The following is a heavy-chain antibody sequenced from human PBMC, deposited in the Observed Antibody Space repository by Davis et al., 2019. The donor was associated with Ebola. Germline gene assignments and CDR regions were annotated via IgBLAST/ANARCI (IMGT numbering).Heavy chain of an antibody. CDR1: GFTFSNAW. D-gene: IGHD2-15*01. J-gene: IGHJ1*01. V-gene: IGHV3-15*01. CDR3: VRGGSATAY. Sequence: PGGSLRLSCAGSGFTFSNAWMSWVRQAPGKGLEWVGRIKRNTDGGTTDYAAPVKGRFTISRDDSKNTLYLQMNSLRAEDTAVFYCVRGGSATAYWGQGTPVTVSS. CDR2: IKRNTDGGTT.